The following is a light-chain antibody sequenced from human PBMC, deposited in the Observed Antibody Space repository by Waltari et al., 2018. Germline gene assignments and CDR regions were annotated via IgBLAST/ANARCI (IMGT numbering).Light chain of an antibody. CDR3: QHYDNSPRMYT. J-gene: IGKJ2*01. Sequence: VLTQSPDTLSLSPGERATLSCRASHTIRNINLAWYQQKPGQPPRLLIYYVSGRATGIPDGFSSSGSGTDFTLTISRLEPEDFAVYYCQHYDNSPRMYTFGQGTKLEIK. CDR2: YVS. V-gene: IGKV3-20*01. CDR1: HTIRNIN.